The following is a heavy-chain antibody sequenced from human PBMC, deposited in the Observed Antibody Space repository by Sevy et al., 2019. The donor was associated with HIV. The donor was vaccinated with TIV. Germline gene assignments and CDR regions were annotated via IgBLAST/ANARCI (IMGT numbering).Heavy chain of an antibody. CDR1: GFTFSNYA. CDR3: TKRDGNY. V-gene: IGHV3-23*01. Sequence: GGSLRLSCAASGFTFSNYAMSWVRQAPGKGLEWVSTISGSGGSTYYADSVKGRFTISRDNSKNTLFLQMNSLTDDDTAVYYCTKRDGNYWGQGTLVTVSS. CDR2: ISGSGGST. J-gene: IGHJ4*02.